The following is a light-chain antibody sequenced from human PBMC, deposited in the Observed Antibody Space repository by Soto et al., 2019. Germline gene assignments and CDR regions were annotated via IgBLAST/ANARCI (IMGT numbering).Light chain of an antibody. V-gene: IGLV1-51*02. J-gene: IGLJ1*01. CDR1: SANIGNYY. CDR3: GTWDSSLSIFV. Sequence: SVLTQPPPLSAAPGQKVTLFWSGGSANIGNYYVSWHQQLPGTAPKLLIYENDKRPSGIPDRFSGSKSGTSATLGITGLQTGDEADYYCGTWDSSLSIFVFGTGTKVTVL. CDR2: END.